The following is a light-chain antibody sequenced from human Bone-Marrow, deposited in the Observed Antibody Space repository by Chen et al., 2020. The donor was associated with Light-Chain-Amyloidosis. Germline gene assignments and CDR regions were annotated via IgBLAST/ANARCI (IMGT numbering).Light chain of an antibody. Sequence: SYVLTQPSSVSVAPGQTATPARGGNNIGSTRVHWYQQTPGQAPLLVVYDDSDRPSGIPERLSGSNSGNTATLTISRVEAGDEADYYCQVWDRSSDRPVFGGGTKLTVL. CDR2: DDS. J-gene: IGLJ3*02. V-gene: IGLV3-21*02. CDR1: NIGSTR. CDR3: QVWDRSSDRPV.